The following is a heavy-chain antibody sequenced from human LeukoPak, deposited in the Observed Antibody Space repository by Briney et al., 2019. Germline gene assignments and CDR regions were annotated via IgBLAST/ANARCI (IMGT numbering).Heavy chain of an antibody. CDR3: ARAGGSGFLNFDMDV. Sequence: PSETLSLTCTVSGGSISSYYWSWIRQPPGKGLEWIGYIYYSGSTNYNPSLKSRVTISVDTSKNQFSLKLSSVTAADTAVYYCARAGGSGFLNFDMDVWGQGTTVTVSS. V-gene: IGHV4-59*01. CDR1: GGSISSYY. CDR2: IYYSGST. J-gene: IGHJ6*02. D-gene: IGHD3-3*01.